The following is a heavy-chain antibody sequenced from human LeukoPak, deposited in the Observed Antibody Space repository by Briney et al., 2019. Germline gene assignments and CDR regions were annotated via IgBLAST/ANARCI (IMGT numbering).Heavy chain of an antibody. J-gene: IGHJ4*02. CDR2: IIPIFGTA. CDR1: GGTFSSYA. Sequence: SVKVSCKASGGTFSSYAISWVRQAPGQGLEWMGGIIPIFGTANYAQKFQGRVTITADESTSTAYMELSSLRSDDTAVYYCARVGYSSSWGFDYWGQGTLVTVSS. V-gene: IGHV1-69*13. CDR3: ARVGYSSSWGFDY. D-gene: IGHD6-13*01.